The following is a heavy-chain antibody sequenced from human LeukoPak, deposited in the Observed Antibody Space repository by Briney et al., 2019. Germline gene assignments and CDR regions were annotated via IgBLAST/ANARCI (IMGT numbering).Heavy chain of an antibody. V-gene: IGHV1-18*01. CDR1: GYTFTSYD. D-gene: IGHD1-26*01. Sequence: ASVKVSCKASGYTFTSYDISRVRQAPGQGPEWMGWISTYNGDTRYAQKLQGRVTMTTDTPTSTAYMELRSLRSDDTAVYYCARARVTGSGNYGYWGQGTLVTVSS. J-gene: IGHJ4*02. CDR3: ARARVTGSGNYGY. CDR2: ISTYNGDT.